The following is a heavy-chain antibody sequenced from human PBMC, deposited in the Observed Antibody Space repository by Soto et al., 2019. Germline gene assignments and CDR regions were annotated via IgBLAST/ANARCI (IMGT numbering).Heavy chain of an antibody. CDR1: GYTFSYYY. D-gene: IGHD3-22*01. J-gene: IGHJ4*02. CDR3: SREGGRRNFHHDGGYFFDS. V-gene: IGHV1-46*01. CDR2: IDPSGNSV. Sequence: QVQLVQSGAEGKKPGASVKVSCKSSGYTFSYYYMHWVRQAPGQGLEWMGLIDPSGNSVSSGQDFQDTLNMIRDTSTNTVYMELRSLRSDYTAVYYCSREGGRRNFHHDGGYFFDSWGQGTPVTVSS.